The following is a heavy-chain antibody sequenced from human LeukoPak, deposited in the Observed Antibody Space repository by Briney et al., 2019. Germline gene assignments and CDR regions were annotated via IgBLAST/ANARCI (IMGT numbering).Heavy chain of an antibody. CDR3: AKGPELQY. Sequence: GGSLRLSCAASGFTFSSYGMHWVRQAPGKGPEWVAVISYDGSNKYYADSVKGRFTISRDNSKNTLYLQMNSLRAEDTAVYYCAKGPELQYWGQGTLVTVSS. D-gene: IGHD1-26*01. CDR1: GFTFSSYG. CDR2: ISYDGSNK. V-gene: IGHV3-30*18. J-gene: IGHJ4*02.